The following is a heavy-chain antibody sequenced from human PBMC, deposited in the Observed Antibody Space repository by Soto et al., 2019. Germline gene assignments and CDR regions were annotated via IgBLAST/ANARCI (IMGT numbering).Heavy chain of an antibody. D-gene: IGHD3-3*01. CDR3: ALGDFWSGYYTEKCDY. J-gene: IGHJ4*02. V-gene: IGHV1-69*13. CDR2: IIPIFGTA. CDR1: GGTFSSYA. Sequence: ASVKVSCKASGGTFSSYAISWVRQAPGQGLEWMGGIIPIFGTANYAQKFQGRVTITADESTSTAYMELSSLRSEDTAVYYCALGDFWSGYYTEKCDYWGQGTLVTVSS.